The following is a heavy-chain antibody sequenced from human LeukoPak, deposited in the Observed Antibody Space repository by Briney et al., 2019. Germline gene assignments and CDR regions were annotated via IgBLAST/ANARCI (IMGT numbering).Heavy chain of an antibody. D-gene: IGHD6-19*01. J-gene: IGHJ4*02. CDR1: GFTFSSYA. Sequence: HSGGSLRLSCAASGFTFSSYAMSWVRQPPGKGLEWVSAISGSGGSEHYADSVKGRFTISRDNSKNTLYLQMNSLRADDTAVYYCAKDLSQWLEYYFDFWGRGTLVTVSS. CDR2: ISGSGGSE. CDR3: AKDLSQWLEYYFDF. V-gene: IGHV3-23*01.